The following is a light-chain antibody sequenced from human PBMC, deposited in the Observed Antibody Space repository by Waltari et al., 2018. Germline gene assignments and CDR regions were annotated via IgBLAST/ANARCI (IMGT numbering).Light chain of an antibody. J-gene: IGLJ2*01. V-gene: IGLV1-44*01. CDR2: NNN. Sequence: QSVLTQPPSASGAPGQRVTISCSGTSSNIGSNTVTWYPQIPGTAPGPLIYNNNQRPAGVPDRISGSTAGTSASLAISGLQSEDEADYYCAAWDDSLSGPVFGGGTKLTVL. CDR3: AAWDDSLSGPV. CDR1: SSNIGSNT.